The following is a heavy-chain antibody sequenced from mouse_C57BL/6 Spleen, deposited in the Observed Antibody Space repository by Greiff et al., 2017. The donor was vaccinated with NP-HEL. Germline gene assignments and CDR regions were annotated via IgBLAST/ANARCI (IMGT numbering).Heavy chain of an antibody. Sequence: VKLMESGPELVKPGASVKISCKASGYSFTSYYIHWVKQRPGQGLEGIGWIYPGSGNTKYNEKFKGKATLTADTSSSTAYMQLSSLTSEDSAVYYCARSGITTVVSYYAMDYWGQGTSVTVSS. CDR1: GYSFTSYY. V-gene: IGHV1-66*01. J-gene: IGHJ4*01. D-gene: IGHD1-1*01. CDR3: ARSGITTVVSYYAMDY. CDR2: IYPGSGNT.